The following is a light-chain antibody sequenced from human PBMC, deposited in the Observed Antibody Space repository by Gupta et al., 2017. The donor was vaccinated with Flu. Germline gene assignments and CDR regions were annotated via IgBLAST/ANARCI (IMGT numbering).Light chain of an antibody. J-gene: IGKJ4*01. CDR3: QQYGSSPLT. Sequence: EIVLTQSPGTLSLSPGERATLSCRASQGISSYLAWYQQKPGQAPRLLTYGASSRATGIPDRFSGSGSGTDFTLTISRLEPEDFAVYYCQQYGSSPLTFGGGAKVEIK. V-gene: IGKV3-20*01. CDR1: QGISSY. CDR2: GAS.